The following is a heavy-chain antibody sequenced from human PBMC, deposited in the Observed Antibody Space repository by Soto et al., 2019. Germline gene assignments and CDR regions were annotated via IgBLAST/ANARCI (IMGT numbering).Heavy chain of an antibody. CDR3: ARDGIAAAGDGCDWFDP. CDR1: GGTFSSYA. J-gene: IGHJ5*02. D-gene: IGHD6-13*01. Sequence: QVQLVQSGAEVKKPGSSVKVSCKASGGTFSSYAISWVRQAPGQGLEWMGGIIPIFGTAHYAQKFQGRVTITADESTSTAYMELSSLRSEDTAVYYCARDGIAAAGDGCDWFDPWGQGTLVTVSS. V-gene: IGHV1-69*01. CDR2: IIPIFGTA.